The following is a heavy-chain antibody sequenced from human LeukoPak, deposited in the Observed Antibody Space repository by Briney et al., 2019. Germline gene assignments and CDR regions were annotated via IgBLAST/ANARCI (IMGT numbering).Heavy chain of an antibody. CDR2: ISYDGSNK. V-gene: IGHV3-30*18. Sequence: GGSLRLSCAASGFTFSSYGMHWVRQAPGKGLEWVAVISYDGSNKYYADSVKGRFTISRDNSKNTLYLQMNSLRAADTAVYYCAKPGTDYWGQGTLVTVSS. CDR1: GFTFSSYG. CDR3: AKPGTDY. J-gene: IGHJ4*02.